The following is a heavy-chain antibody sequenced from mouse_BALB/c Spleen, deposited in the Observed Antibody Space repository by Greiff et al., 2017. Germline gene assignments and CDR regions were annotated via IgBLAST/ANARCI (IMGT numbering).Heavy chain of an antibody. CDR3: ARLSAY. CDR1: GYTFTSYW. V-gene: IGHV1S81*02. Sequence: VQLQESGAELVKPGASVKLSCTASGYTFTSYWMHWVKQRPGQGLEWIGEINPSNGRTNYNEKFKSKATLTEDKSSSTDYMQLSSLTSEDSAVYYCARLSAYWGQGTLVTVSA. J-gene: IGHJ3*01. CDR2: INPSNGRT.